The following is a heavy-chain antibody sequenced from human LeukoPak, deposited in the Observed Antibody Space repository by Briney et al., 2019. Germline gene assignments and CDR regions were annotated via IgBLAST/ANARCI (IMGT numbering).Heavy chain of an antibody. CDR1: GFTFSSYS. Sequence: PGGSLRLSCAASGFTFSSYSMNWVRQAPGRGLEWVSSISSSSSYIYYADSVKGRFTISRDNSKNTLYLQMNSLRAEDTAVYYCAKRSGGTYYDFWSGPAAPIYYYMDVWGKGTTVTVSS. D-gene: IGHD3-3*01. V-gene: IGHV3-21*01. CDR3: AKRSGGTYYDFWSGPAAPIYYYMDV. CDR2: ISSSSSYI. J-gene: IGHJ6*03.